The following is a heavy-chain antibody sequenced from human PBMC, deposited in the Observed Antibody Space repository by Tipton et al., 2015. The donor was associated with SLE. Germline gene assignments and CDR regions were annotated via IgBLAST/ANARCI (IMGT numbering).Heavy chain of an antibody. J-gene: IGHJ5*02. V-gene: IGHV4-59*08. Sequence: TLSLTCTVSGGSVSSYYWSWIRQPPGKGLEWIGYFSYSGSPNYNPSLKSRVTISVDTSKNQFSLKLTSVTAADTAVYYCARGSPFMEWERNWFDPWGQGTLVTVSS. CDR2: FSYSGSP. D-gene: IGHD3-3*01. CDR3: ARGSPFMEWERNWFDP. CDR1: GGSVSSYY.